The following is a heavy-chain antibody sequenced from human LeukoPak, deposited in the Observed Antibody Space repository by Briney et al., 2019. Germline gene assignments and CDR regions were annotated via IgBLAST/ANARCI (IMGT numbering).Heavy chain of an antibody. D-gene: IGHD4-11*01. Sequence: SETLSLTCTVSGGSISSYYWSWIRQPPGKGLEWIGYIYYSGSTNYNPSLKSRVTISVDTSKNQFSLKLSSVTAADTAVYYCARVRSNYPRLYYGMDVWGQGTTVTVSS. CDR3: ARVRSNYPRLYYGMDV. CDR1: GGSISSYY. V-gene: IGHV4-59*12. CDR2: IYYSGST. J-gene: IGHJ6*02.